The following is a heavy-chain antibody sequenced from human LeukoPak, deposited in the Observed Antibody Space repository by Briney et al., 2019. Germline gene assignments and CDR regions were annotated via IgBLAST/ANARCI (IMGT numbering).Heavy chain of an antibody. CDR2: NFFHDGTT. Sequence: ASVTVSCTTSGYSFNSHHVHWVRQAPGQGLEWMGINFFHDGTTSNTQKFPGRLTMTRDTSTSTVYMELSSLRSEDTAVYYCARDSGNYHYDMDVWGQGTTVIVSS. CDR1: GYSFNSHH. CDR3: ARDSGNYHYDMDV. D-gene: IGHD3-10*01. J-gene: IGHJ6*02. V-gene: IGHV1-46*02.